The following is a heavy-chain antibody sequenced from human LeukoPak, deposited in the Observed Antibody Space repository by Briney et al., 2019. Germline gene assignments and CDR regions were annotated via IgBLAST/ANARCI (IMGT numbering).Heavy chain of an antibody. CDR3: ARDPGMVRGVYYFDY. J-gene: IGHJ4*02. CDR2: IYTSGST. D-gene: IGHD3-10*01. Sequence: PSETLSLTCTVSGGSLSSYYWSWIRQPAGKGLEWIGRIYTSGSTNYNPSLKSRVTMSVDTSKNQFSLKLSSVTAADTAVYYCARDPGMVRGVYYFDYWGQGTLVTVSS. V-gene: IGHV4-4*07. CDR1: GGSLSSYY.